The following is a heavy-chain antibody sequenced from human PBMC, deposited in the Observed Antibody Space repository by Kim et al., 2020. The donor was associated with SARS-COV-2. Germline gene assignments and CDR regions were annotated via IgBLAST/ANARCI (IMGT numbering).Heavy chain of an antibody. D-gene: IGHD1-1*01. CDR3: AKRGQEREFDY. CDR1: GFTFSTSA. V-gene: IGHV3-23*01. Sequence: GGSLRLSCAASGFTFSTSAMNWVRQAPGKGPHWVSSISAGSTWYADSVKGRFIISGDNSKNTLYLQMNSLRDEDTAVYYCAKRGQEREFDYWGQGTLVTVSS. J-gene: IGHJ4*02. CDR2: ISAGST.